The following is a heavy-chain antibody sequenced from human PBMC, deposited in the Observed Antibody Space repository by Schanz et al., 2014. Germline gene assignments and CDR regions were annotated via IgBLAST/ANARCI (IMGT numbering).Heavy chain of an antibody. CDR2: ISSDGSNK. V-gene: IGHV3-30*04. D-gene: IGHD3-3*01. CDR1: GFTLSRYT. Sequence: QVQLVESGGGMVQPGRSLRLSCAASGFTLSRYTMHWVRQAPGKGLEWVAVISSDGSNKYYADSVKGRFTISRDNSKNSLYLQMNSLRAEDTAVYYCARDKGGYYPFDYWGQGTLVTVSS. J-gene: IGHJ4*02. CDR3: ARDKGGYYPFDY.